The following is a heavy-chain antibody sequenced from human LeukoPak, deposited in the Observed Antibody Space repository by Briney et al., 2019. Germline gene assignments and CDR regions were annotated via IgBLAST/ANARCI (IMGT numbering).Heavy chain of an antibody. CDR1: GGSISSYY. D-gene: IGHD4-4*01. J-gene: IGHJ5*02. CDR3: ARQSTVTTSWFDP. V-gene: IGHV4-59*08. Sequence: SETLSLTCTVSGGSISSYYWSWIRQPPGKGLERIGYIYYSGSTNYNPSLKSRVTISVDTSKNQFSLKLSSVTAADTAVYYCARQSTVTTSWFDPWGQGTLVTVSS. CDR2: IYYSGST.